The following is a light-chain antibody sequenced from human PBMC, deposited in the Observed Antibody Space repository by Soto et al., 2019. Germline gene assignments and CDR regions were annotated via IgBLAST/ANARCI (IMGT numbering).Light chain of an antibody. Sequence: DVQMTQSPSTLSASVGDRVTITCRASQNVGRWLAWYQQKPGKAPNLLIYKASNLDSGVPSRFSGSASGTEFALTISSLQAEDFATYYCQQYDSYPWTFGQGTKVDIK. CDR3: QQYDSYPWT. J-gene: IGKJ1*01. CDR1: QNVGRW. CDR2: KAS. V-gene: IGKV1-5*03.